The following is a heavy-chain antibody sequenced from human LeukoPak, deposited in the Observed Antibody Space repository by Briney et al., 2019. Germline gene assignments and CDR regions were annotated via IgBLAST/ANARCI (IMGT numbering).Heavy chain of an antibody. D-gene: IGHD1-26*01. V-gene: IGHV3-53*01. CDR2: IYSGGST. Sequence: GGSLRLSCAASGFTVSSNYMSWVRQAPGKGLEWVSVIYSGGSTYYADSVKGRFTISRDNSKNTLYLQMDSLRAEDTALYYCAKRVVVGATSPYSDFQDWGQGTLVTVSS. J-gene: IGHJ1*01. CDR3: AKRVVVGATSPYSDFQD. CDR1: GFTVSSNY.